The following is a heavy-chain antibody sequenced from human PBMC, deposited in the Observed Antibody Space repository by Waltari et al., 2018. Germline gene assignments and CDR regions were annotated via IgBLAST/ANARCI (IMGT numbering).Heavy chain of an antibody. J-gene: IGHJ5*02. CDR1: GYTFTGYY. CDR3: ARDLGNSWNPRGWFDP. V-gene: IGHV1-2*07. Sequence: QVQLVQSGAEVKKPGASVKVSCKASGYTFTGYYMHWVRQAPGQGLEWMGWINPNRGGTNEAHKFQGRLTITRDTAISTAYMELSRLRSDDTAVYYYARDLGNSWNPRGWFDPWGQGTLVTVSS. D-gene: IGHD3-3*01. CDR2: INPNRGGT.